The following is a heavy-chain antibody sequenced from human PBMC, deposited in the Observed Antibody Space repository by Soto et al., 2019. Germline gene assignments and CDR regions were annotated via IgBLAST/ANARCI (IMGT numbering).Heavy chain of an antibody. D-gene: IGHD3-9*01. CDR1: GFTFSSYA. CDR2: ISGSGGST. J-gene: IGHJ3*02. V-gene: IGHV3-23*01. Sequence: GGSLRLSCAASGFTFSSYAMSWVRQAPGKGLEWVSAISGSGGSTYYADSVKGRFTISRDNSKNTLYLQMNSLRAEDTAVYYCAKDRLRYFDWLSHGMCAFDIWGHGTMVTASS. CDR3: AKDRLRYFDWLSHGMCAFDI.